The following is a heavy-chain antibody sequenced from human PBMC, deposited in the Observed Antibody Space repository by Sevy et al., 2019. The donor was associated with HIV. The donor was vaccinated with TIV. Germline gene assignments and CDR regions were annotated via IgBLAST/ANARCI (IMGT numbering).Heavy chain of an antibody. CDR2: IYTSGST. V-gene: IGHV4-4*07. CDR1: GGSISSYY. J-gene: IGHJ4*02. D-gene: IGHD2-15*01. Sequence: SETLSLTCTVSGGSISSYYWSWIRQPAGKGLEWIGRIYTSGSTNYNPSLKSRVTMSVDTSKNQFSLKLSSVTAADTAVYYCARDGVATQAQTFDYWGQGTLVTVSS. CDR3: ARDGVATQAQTFDY.